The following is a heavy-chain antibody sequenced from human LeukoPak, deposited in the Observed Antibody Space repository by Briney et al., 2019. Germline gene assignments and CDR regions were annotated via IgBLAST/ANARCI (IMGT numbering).Heavy chain of an antibody. CDR3: ARDLYYYDSSGDSHFDY. CDR2: VYYSGST. Sequence: SETLSLTCTISGGSISSSSYYWGWIRQPPGKGLEWIGSVYYSGSTYYNPSLKSRVTMSVDTSKNQFSLKLSSVTAADTAVYYCARDLYYYDSSGDSHFDYWGQGTLVTVSS. V-gene: IGHV4-39*07. CDR1: GGSISSSSYY. D-gene: IGHD3-22*01. J-gene: IGHJ4*02.